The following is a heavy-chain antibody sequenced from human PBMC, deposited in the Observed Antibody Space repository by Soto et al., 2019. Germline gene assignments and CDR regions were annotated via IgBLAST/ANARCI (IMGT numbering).Heavy chain of an antibody. Sequence: ASVKGSCKASGYTFTNYGISWVRQAPGQGLEWMGWINTYNGNTNHAQKLQGRVTMTTDTSTSTAYMELRSLRSDDTAVYYCGRGLGSGIFYTKYNGFDPWGRGPLVPVSS. J-gene: IGHJ5*02. V-gene: IGHV1-18*01. D-gene: IGHD3-10*01. CDR2: INTYNGNT. CDR3: GRGLGSGIFYTKYNGFDP. CDR1: GYTFTNYG.